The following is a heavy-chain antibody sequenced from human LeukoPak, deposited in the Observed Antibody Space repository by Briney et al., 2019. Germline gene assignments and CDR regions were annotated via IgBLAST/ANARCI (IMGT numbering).Heavy chain of an antibody. J-gene: IGHJ3*02. D-gene: IGHD6-13*01. V-gene: IGHV5-51*01. CDR2: IYPGDSDT. CDR1: GYSFTSYW. CDR3: ARHVNPSSWSPFDAFDI. Sequence: GESLKISCKGSGYSFTSYWIGGVRQMPGKGLEWMGIIYPGDSDTRYSPSFQGQVTISADKCISTAYLQWSSLKASDTAMYYCARHVNPSSWSPFDAFDIWGQGTMVTVSS.